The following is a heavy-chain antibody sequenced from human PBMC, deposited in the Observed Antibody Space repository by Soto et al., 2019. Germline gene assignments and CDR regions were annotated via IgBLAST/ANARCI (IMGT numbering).Heavy chain of an antibody. Sequence: ASVKVSCKTSGYTFTNYDINWVRQAAGQGLEWMGWINPDSDNTGYAQKFQGRVTMTRDTSISTAYMELNSLRSEDTAVYYCATGRRYCTHTRCYQNEMFPYGMEVWGQGTTVTVSS. D-gene: IGHD2-2*01. CDR3: ATGRRYCTHTRCYQNEMFPYGMEV. V-gene: IGHV1-8*01. CDR2: INPDSDNT. J-gene: IGHJ6*02. CDR1: GYTFTNYD.